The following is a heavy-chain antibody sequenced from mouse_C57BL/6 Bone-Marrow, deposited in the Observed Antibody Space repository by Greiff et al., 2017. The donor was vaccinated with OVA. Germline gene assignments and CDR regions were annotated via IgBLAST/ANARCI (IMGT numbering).Heavy chain of an antibody. Sequence: VQLQQPGADLVKPGASVKLSCTASGYTFTSYWMQWVHQRPGQGLEWIGEIDPSGSYTNYPQNFKGKATLTVDKSSSTAYMQLSSLTSEDSAVYYCASDSWDWFAYWGQGTRVTVSA. D-gene: IGHD3-2*01. V-gene: IGHV1-50*01. CDR1: GYTFTSYW. CDR3: ASDSWDWFAY. J-gene: IGHJ3*01. CDR2: IDPSGSYT.